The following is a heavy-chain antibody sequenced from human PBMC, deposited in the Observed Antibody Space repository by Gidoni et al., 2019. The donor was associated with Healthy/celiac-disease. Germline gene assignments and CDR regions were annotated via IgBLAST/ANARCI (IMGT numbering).Heavy chain of an antibody. Sequence: EVQLVESGGVVVQPGGSLRIPFAASAFTFDDYTMHWVRQAPGKGLEWVSLISWDGGSTYYADSVKGRFTISRDNSKNSLYLQMNSLRTEDTALYYCAKDMGYIAARFILDYWGQGTLVTVSS. J-gene: IGHJ4*02. CDR1: AFTFDDYT. CDR3: AKDMGYIAARFILDY. D-gene: IGHD6-6*01. V-gene: IGHV3-43*01. CDR2: ISWDGGST.